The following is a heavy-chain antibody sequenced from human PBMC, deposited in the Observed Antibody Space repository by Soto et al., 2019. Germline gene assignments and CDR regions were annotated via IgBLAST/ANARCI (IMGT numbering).Heavy chain of an antibody. V-gene: IGHV4-34*01. J-gene: IGHJ6*03. Sequence: SETLSLTCAVYGGYCSDYDCRWISQQPGKGLEWIGEINHSGSTNYNPSLKSRVTISVDTSKNQFSLKLSSVTAADTAVYYCARGRCSGGSCYKSYYYYLDVWGKGPTVTVSS. CDR3: ARGRCSGGSCYKSYYYYLDV. CDR2: INHSGST. D-gene: IGHD2-15*01. CDR1: GGYCSDYD.